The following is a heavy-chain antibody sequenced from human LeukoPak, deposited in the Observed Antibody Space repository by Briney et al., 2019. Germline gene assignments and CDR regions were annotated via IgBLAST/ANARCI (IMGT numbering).Heavy chain of an antibody. D-gene: IGHD1-26*01. V-gene: IGHV1-8*01. CDR3: ARAQSGSGPYYFDY. J-gene: IGHJ4*02. CDR2: MNPNSGNT. Sequence: ASVKVSCKASGYTFISYEINWVRQATGQGLEWMGWMNPNSGNTGYAQKFQGRVTMTRNTSISTAYMEPSSLRSEDTAVYYCARAQSGSGPYYFDYWGQGTLVTVSS. CDR1: GYTFISYE.